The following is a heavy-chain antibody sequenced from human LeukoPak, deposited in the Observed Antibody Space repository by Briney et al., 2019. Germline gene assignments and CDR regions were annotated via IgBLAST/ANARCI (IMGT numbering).Heavy chain of an antibody. V-gene: IGHV5-51*01. Sequence: GESLKISCKGSGYSFTSYWIGWVRQMPGKGLEWMGIIYPGDSDTRYSPSFQGQVTISADKSISTAYLQWSSLKASDTAMYYCARRARIAVAGTGFDPWGQGTLVTVSS. J-gene: IGHJ5*02. CDR3: ARRARIAVAGTGFDP. CDR2: IYPGDSDT. D-gene: IGHD6-19*01. CDR1: GYSFTSYW.